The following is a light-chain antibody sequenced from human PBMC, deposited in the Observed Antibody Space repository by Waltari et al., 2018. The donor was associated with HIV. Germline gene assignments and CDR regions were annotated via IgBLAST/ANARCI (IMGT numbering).Light chain of an antibody. CDR1: NIGSKS. Sequence: SYVLTQSPSVSVAPGTTARLTCGGNNIGSKSVHWYRQKPGQAPELVIAYDSDRPSGIPERFSGSNSGNTATLTISRVEAGDEADYYCQVWDSSTDHRVFGGGTKLTVL. V-gene: IGLV3-21*04. CDR2: YDS. CDR3: QVWDSSTDHRV. J-gene: IGLJ2*01.